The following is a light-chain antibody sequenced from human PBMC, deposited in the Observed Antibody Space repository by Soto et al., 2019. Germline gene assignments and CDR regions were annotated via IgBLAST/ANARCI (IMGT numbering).Light chain of an antibody. CDR2: GAS. J-gene: IGKJ4*01. CDR1: QSVSNN. V-gene: IGKV3-15*01. Sequence: EIVMTQSPVTLSLSPGERATLSYRASQSVSNNLAWYQQKPGQAPRLLIYGASTRATGIPARFSGSGSGTEFTLTISSLQSEDFAVYYCQQYNKWPPLTFGGGTKVDI. CDR3: QQYNKWPPLT.